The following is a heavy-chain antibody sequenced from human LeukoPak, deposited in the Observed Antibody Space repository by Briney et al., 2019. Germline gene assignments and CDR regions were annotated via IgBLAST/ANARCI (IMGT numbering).Heavy chain of an antibody. V-gene: IGHV4-38-2*02. J-gene: IGHJ5*02. CDR3: AREHAGFDP. Sequence: AETLSLTCTVSGYSISSGYYWGWIRQPPGKGLEWIGSIYHSGSTYYNPSLKSRVTISVDTSKNQFSLKLSSVTAADTAVYYCAREHAGFDPWGQGTLVTVFS. CDR1: GYSISSGYY. CDR2: IYHSGST.